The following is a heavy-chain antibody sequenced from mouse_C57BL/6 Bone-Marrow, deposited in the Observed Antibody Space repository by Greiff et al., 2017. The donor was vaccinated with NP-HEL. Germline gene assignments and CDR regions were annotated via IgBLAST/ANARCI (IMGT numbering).Heavy chain of an antibody. CDR2: LNPSNGGT. Sequence: QVHVKQPGPELVKPGASVKLSCKASGYTFTSYWMHWVKQRPGQGLEWIGNLNPSNGGTNYNEKFKSKATLTVDQSSSTAYMQLSSLTSEDAAVYYCARDGSSYGYFDVWGTGTTVTVSS. J-gene: IGHJ1*03. D-gene: IGHD1-1*01. V-gene: IGHV1-53*01. CDR1: GYTFTSYW. CDR3: ARDGSSYGYFDV.